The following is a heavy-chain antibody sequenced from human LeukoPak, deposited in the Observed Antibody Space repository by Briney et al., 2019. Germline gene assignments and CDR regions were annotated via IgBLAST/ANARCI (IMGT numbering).Heavy chain of an antibody. Sequence: GGSLRLSCAASGFTFSSYGMHWVRQAPGKGLEWVAVIWYDGSNKYYADSVKGRLTISRDNSKNTLYLQMNSLRGEDTAVYYCARGSSDFDYWGQGTLVTVSS. J-gene: IGHJ4*02. CDR3: ARGSSDFDY. CDR1: GFTFSSYG. V-gene: IGHV3-33*01. CDR2: IWYDGSNK.